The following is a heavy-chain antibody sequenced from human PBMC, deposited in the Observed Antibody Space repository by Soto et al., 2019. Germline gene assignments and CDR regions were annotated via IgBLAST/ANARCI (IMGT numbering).Heavy chain of an antibody. CDR2: TYYRSKWYN. CDR1: GDSVSSNSAA. V-gene: IGHV6-1*01. D-gene: IGHD3-22*01. Sequence: SQTLSLTCAISGDSVSSNSAAWNWIRQSPSRGLEWLGRTYYRSKWYNDYAVSVKSRITINPDTSKNQFSLKLSSVTAADTAVYYCARDGGSAYSLDYWGQGTLVTVSS. CDR3: ARDGGSAYSLDY. J-gene: IGHJ4*02.